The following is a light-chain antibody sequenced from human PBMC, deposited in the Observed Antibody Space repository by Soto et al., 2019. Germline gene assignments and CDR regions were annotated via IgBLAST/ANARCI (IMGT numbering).Light chain of an antibody. Sequence: QLVLTQSSSASASLGSSVTLTCTLSSGHSSYIIAWHQQQPGKAPRYLMKLEGSGSYNKGSGVPDRFSGSSSGADRYLTISNLQSGDEADYYCENWDSNTPVVFGGGTKLTVL. CDR3: ENWDSNTPVV. CDR2: LEGSGSY. J-gene: IGLJ2*01. CDR1: SGHSSYI. V-gene: IGLV4-60*03.